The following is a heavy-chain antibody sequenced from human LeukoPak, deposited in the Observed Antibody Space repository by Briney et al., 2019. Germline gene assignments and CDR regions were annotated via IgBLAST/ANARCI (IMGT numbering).Heavy chain of an antibody. D-gene: IGHD3-22*01. CDR2: IYYSGST. Sequence: PSETLSLTCTVSGGSISSSSYYWGWIRQPPGKGLEWIGSIYYSGSTYYNPSLKSRVTISVDTSKNQFSLKLSSVTAADTALYYCASLLLHGALYYFDYWGQGTLVTVSS. J-gene: IGHJ4*02. V-gene: IGHV4-39*07. CDR1: GGSISSSSYY. CDR3: ASLLLHGALYYFDY.